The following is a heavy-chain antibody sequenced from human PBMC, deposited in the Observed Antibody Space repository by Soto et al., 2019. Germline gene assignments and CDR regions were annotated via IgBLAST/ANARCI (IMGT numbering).Heavy chain of an antibody. Sequence: GSGPPLVNPTKTLTLTCTFSGFSVSTGGGGVAWIRQPPGKALEWLALIYWDDDKRYSPFLQSRVTITKDTSKNQVVLTMTNMDPVDTATYYCAHKGGRGAGMDVWGQGTMVTVSS. J-gene: IGHJ6*02. D-gene: IGHD2-15*01. CDR3: AHKGGRGAGMDV. CDR1: GFSVSTGGGG. V-gene: IGHV2-5*02. CDR2: IYWDDDK.